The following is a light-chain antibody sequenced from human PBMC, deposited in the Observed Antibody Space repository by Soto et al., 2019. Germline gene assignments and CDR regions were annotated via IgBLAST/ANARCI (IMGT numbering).Light chain of an antibody. CDR2: QVS. CDR3: CSYTSSITWV. CDR1: SSDVGAYNY. Sequence: QSALTQPRSVSGSPGQSVTISCTGTSSDVGAYNYVSWYQQHPGKAPKLVISQVSNRPSGVSNRFSGSKSGNTAFLTISGLQAEDEADYYCCSYTSSITWVFGGGTKVTVL. V-gene: IGLV2-14*01. J-gene: IGLJ3*02.